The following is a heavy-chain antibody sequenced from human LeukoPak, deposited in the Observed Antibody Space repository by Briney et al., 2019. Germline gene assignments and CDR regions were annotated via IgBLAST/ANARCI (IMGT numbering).Heavy chain of an antibody. CDR3: ARAVIAAAGTFDY. J-gene: IGHJ4*02. V-gene: IGHV3-21*01. D-gene: IGHD6-13*01. CDR1: GGSISSGGYY. Sequence: ETLSLTCTVSGGSISSGGYYWSWIRQAPGKGLEWVSSISSSSSYIYYADSVKGRFTISRDNAKNSLYLQMNSLRAEDTAVYYCARAVIAAAGTFDYWGQGTLVTVSS. CDR2: ISSSSSYI.